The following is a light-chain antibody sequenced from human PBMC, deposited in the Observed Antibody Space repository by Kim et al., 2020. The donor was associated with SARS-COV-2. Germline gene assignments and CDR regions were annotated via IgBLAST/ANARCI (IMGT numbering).Light chain of an antibody. CDR1: QSLLYSNDGNTY. V-gene: IGKV2-28*01. Sequence: DIVVTQSPLSLPVTPGEPASISCRSSQSLLYSNDGNTYLDWYVQKPGQSPQLLIYLTSTRASGVPDRFSGSGSGTDFTLKISRVEAEDVGVYYCMQALQTPITFGQGTRLEIK. J-gene: IGKJ5*01. CDR3: MQALQTPIT. CDR2: LTS.